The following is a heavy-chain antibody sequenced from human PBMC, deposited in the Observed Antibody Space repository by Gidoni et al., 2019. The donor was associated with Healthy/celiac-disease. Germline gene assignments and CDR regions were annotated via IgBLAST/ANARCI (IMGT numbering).Heavy chain of an antibody. CDR2: ISYDGSNK. D-gene: IGHD2-2*01. J-gene: IGHJ5*02. CDR3: ARDGDIVVVPAAGWFDP. Sequence: QVQMVESGGGVVQPGRSLRRSCAASGITFSCYAMHWVRQAPGKGLEWVAVISYDGSNKYYAYSVKGRFTISRDNSKNTLYLQMNSLRAEDTAVYYCARDGDIVVVPAAGWFDPWGQGTLVTVSS. CDR1: GITFSCYA. V-gene: IGHV3-30*04.